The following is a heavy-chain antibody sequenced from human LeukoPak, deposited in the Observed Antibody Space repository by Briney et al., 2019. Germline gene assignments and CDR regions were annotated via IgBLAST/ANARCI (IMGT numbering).Heavy chain of an antibody. D-gene: IGHD6-13*01. CDR1: VYTFTSYY. V-gene: IGHV1-46*01. Sequence: ASVKVSCKASVYTFTSYYMHWVRHAPGQGLEWMGIINPSGGSTSYAQKFQGRVTMTRDMSTSTVYMELSSLRSEDTAVYYCARDRGIAGYDAFDIWGQGTMVTVSS. J-gene: IGHJ3*02. CDR3: ARDRGIAGYDAFDI. CDR2: INPSGGST.